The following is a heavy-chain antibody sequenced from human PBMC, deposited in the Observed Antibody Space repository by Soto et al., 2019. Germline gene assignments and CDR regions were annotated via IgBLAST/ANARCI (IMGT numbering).Heavy chain of an antibody. CDR1: GGSISSSSYY. CDR2: IYYSGST. V-gene: IGHV4-39*01. D-gene: IGHD6-6*01. J-gene: IGHJ6*03. CDR3: ARPYSSSSAANYYYYYMDV. Sequence: SETLSLTCTVSGGSISSSSYYWGWIRQPPGKGLEWIGSIYYSGSTYYNPSLKSRVTISVDTSKNQFSLKLSSVTAADTAVYYCARPYSSSSAANYYYYYMDVWGKGTTVTVSS.